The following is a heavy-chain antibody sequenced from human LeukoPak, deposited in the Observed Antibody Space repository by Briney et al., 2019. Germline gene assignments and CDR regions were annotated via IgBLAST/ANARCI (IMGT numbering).Heavy chain of an antibody. CDR2: INAGNGNT. Sequence: ASVKVSCKASGYTFTSYAMHWVRQAPGQRLEWMGWINAGNGNTKYSQKFQGRVTITRDTSASTAYMELSSLRSEDTAVYYCARYCSGGSCYSPALFDYWGQGTLVTVSS. J-gene: IGHJ4*02. CDR1: GYTFTSYA. V-gene: IGHV1-3*01. D-gene: IGHD2-15*01. CDR3: ARYCSGGSCYSPALFDY.